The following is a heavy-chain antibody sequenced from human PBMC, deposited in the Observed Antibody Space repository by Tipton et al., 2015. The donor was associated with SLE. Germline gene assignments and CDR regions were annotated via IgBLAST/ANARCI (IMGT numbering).Heavy chain of an antibody. J-gene: IGHJ5*02. CDR3: ASVRFDP. V-gene: IGHV3-48*04. Sequence: SLRLSCAASGFIFTKYSMNWVRQAPGKGLEWISYITSGSDSINYADSVKGRFTISRDNAKNLLFLQMDSLRAEDTAVYYCASVRFDPWGQGTLVSVSS. CDR2: ITSGSDSI. CDR1: GFIFTKYS.